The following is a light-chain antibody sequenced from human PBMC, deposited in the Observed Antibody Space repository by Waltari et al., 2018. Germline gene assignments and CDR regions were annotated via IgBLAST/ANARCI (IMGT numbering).Light chain of an antibody. CDR2: GAS. V-gene: IGKV3D-15*01. Sequence: EIVMTQSPATLSLSPGNRATISCRASQSVSSSLAWYQQKPGQAPRLLIYGASSRATGIPDRFSGSGSGTEFTLTISSLEPEDVAVYYCQQNSNWPLTFGGGTKVEIK. CDR3: QQNSNWPLT. J-gene: IGKJ4*01. CDR1: QSVSSS.